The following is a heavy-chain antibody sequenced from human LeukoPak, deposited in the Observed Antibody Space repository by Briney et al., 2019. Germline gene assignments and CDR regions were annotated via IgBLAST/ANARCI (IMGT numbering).Heavy chain of an antibody. CDR1: GFSFSNYV. V-gene: IGHV3-64*01. Sequence: GGSLRLSCAASGFSFSNYVMHWVRQAPGKGLEYVSAISSNGGSTYYANSVKGRFTISRDNSKNTLYLQMGSLRPEDMAVYYCARVYAGSWYAACDIWGQGTMVTVSS. J-gene: IGHJ3*02. D-gene: IGHD6-13*01. CDR2: ISSNGGST. CDR3: ARVYAGSWYAACDI.